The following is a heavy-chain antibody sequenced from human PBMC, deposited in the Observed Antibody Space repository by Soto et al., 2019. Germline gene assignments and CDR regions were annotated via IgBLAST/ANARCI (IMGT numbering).Heavy chain of an antibody. CDR1: GGSFSRYY. CDR2: INHSGST. V-gene: IGHV4-34*01. Sequence: SDPLSLTCTVYGGSFSRYYWSRSRYPPGQGTEWIGEINHSGSTNYNPSLKSRVTISVDMSKNQFSLKLSSVTAADTAVYYCARGGRQQLIPTPISYKIDYWGQGTLLTAS. D-gene: IGHD6-13*01. CDR3: ARGGRQQLIPTPISYKIDY. J-gene: IGHJ4*02.